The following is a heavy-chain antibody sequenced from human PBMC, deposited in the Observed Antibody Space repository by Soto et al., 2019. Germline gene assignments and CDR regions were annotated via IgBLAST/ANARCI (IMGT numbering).Heavy chain of an antibody. J-gene: IGHJ6*02. V-gene: IGHV3-13*04. CDR3: ARSAALRYFDWLPLGDGMDV. D-gene: IGHD3-9*01. CDR2: IGTAGDT. CDR1: GFTFSSYD. Sequence: EVQLVESGGGLVQPGGSLRLSCAASGFTFSSYDMHWVRQATGKGLEWVSAIGTAGDTYYPGSVKGRFTISRENAKNSLYLQMNSLRAGDTAVYYSARSAALRYFDWLPLGDGMDVWGQGTTVTVSS.